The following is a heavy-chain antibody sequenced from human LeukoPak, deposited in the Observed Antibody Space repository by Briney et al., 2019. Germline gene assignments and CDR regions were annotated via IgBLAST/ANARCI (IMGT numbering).Heavy chain of an antibody. CDR1: GYTFTSYG. CDR2: ISAYNGNT. V-gene: IGHV1-18*01. J-gene: IGHJ4*02. CDR3: AREASPLHYYDSSGYPSFDY. Sequence: ASVKVSFKASGYTFTSYGISWVRQAPGQGLEWMGWISAYNGNTNYAQKLRGRVTMTTDTSTSTAYMELRSLRSDDTAVYYCAREASPLHYYDSSGYPSFDYWGQGTLVTVSS. D-gene: IGHD3-22*01.